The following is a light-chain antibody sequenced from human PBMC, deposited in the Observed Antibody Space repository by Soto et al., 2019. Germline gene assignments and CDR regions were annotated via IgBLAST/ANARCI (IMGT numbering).Light chain of an antibody. CDR3: NSYREDHPRFYV. CDR2: DVG. Sequence: NHRDNGNYNYVSWYQHLPGKAPKLMIYDVGSRPPGVSRRFSGSKSGNTASLAISGLQAEDEADYYCNSYREDHPRFYVFGTWTKVTVL. V-gene: IGLV2-14*03. CDR1: HRDNGNYNY. J-gene: IGLJ1*01.